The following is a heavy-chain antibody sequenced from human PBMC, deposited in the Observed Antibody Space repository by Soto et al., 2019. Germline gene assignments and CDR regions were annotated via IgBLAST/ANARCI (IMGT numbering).Heavy chain of an antibody. D-gene: IGHD3-10*01. V-gene: IGHV4-28*01. Sequence: SETLSLTCAVSGFSISSSHWWGWIRQPPGKGLEWIGYIYYNGNTDYNPSLKSRVTMSVDTSKNHFSLKLSSVTAVDTAVYYCARCFYGWGNYPYYYYGMDVWGQGTLVTVSS. CDR3: ARCFYGWGNYPYYYYGMDV. J-gene: IGHJ6*02. CDR2: IYYNGNT. CDR1: GFSISSSHW.